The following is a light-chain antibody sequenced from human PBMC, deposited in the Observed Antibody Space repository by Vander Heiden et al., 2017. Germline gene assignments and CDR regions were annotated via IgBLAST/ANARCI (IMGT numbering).Light chain of an antibody. V-gene: IGKV3-20*01. CDR1: QSVSSSY. J-gene: IGKJ2*01. CDR2: GAS. Sequence: ELVLTPSPGPLSLSPGERATLSCRASQSVSSSYLAWYQQKPGQAPRLLIYGASTRATGIPDRFSGSGSGTDFTLTISRLEPEDFAVYFCQQYGGSPYTFGQGTKLEIK. CDR3: QQYGGSPYT.